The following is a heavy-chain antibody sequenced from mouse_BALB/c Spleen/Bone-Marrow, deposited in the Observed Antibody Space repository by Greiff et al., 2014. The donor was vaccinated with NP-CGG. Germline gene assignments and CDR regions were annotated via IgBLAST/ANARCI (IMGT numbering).Heavy chain of an antibody. CDR3: ANYYYGYYFDS. Sequence: VHVKQSGAELVKPGASVKLSCTASGFNIKDTYMHWVKQRPEQGLEWIGRIDPANGNTKYDPKFQGKATITADTSSNTAYLQLSSLTSEDTAVYYCANYYYGYYFDSWGQGTTLTVPS. V-gene: IGHV14-3*02. CDR1: GFNIKDTY. CDR2: IDPANGNT. J-gene: IGHJ2*01. D-gene: IGHD1-1*01.